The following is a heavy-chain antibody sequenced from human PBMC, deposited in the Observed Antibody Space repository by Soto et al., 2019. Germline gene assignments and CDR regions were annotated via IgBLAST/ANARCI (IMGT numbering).Heavy chain of an antibody. CDR2: IKTSGDTT. CDR3: TKDVTGDIGADF. V-gene: IGHV3-23*05. CDR1: GFAFSNCA. D-gene: IGHD2-21*02. J-gene: IGHJ4*02. Sequence: PGGSLRLSCVASGFAFSNCAMSWVRQAPGKGLEWVSTIKTSGDTTFYADPVKGRFTTSRDDSKNTLYLQMNSLRAEDTATYYCTKDVTGDIGADFWGQGTPVTVSS.